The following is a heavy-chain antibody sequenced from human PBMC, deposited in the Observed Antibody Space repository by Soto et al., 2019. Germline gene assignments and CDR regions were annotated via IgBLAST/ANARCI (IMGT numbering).Heavy chain of an antibody. D-gene: IGHD2-21*01. Sequence: GGSLRLSCAASGFTFSNYAMTWVRQSPGKGLEWVSIITSSGSSTHFADSVKGRFTISRDNSKNTLYLQMNTLRAEDTAVYYCAKGIATILGWFDYWGQGTQVTVSS. CDR2: ITSSGSST. J-gene: IGHJ5*01. CDR1: GFTFSNYA. CDR3: AKGIATILGWFDY. V-gene: IGHV3-23*01.